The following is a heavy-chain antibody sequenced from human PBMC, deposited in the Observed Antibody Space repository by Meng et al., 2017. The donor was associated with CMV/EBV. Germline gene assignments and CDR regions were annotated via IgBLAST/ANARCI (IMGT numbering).Heavy chain of an antibody. CDR2: IRYDGSNK. V-gene: IGHV3-30*02. Sequence: GESLKISCAASGFTFSSYGMHWVRQAPGKGLEWVAFIRYDGSNKYYADSVKGRFTISRDNSKNTLYLQMNSLRAEDTAVYYCAKDGRKWELHMYYFDYWGQGTLVTVSS. CDR1: GFTFSSYG. J-gene: IGHJ4*02. CDR3: AKDGRKWELHMYYFDY. D-gene: IGHD1-26*01.